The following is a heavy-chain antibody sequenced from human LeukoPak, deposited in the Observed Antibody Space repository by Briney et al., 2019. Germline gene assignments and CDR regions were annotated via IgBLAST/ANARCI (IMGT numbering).Heavy chain of an antibody. V-gene: IGHV3-53*01. CDR3: ARADVRGTVDY. Sequence: GGSLRLSCAASGFTFSSYWMHWVRQAPGKGLEWVSVIYSGGSTYYADSVKGRFTISRDNSKNTLYLQMNSLRAEDTAVYYCARADVRGTVDYWGQGTLVTVSS. CDR1: GFTFSSYW. J-gene: IGHJ4*02. CDR2: IYSGGST. D-gene: IGHD3-10*02.